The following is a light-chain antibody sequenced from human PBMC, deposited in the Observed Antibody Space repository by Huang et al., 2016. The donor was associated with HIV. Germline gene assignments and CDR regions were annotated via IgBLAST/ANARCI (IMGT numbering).Light chain of an antibody. CDR2: YGS. J-gene: IGKJ4*01. CDR3: QQRRSWPLT. V-gene: IGKV3-11*01. CDR1: QTIGTY. Sequence: EVVLTQSPPTLSLFPGETATLSCRASQTIGTYVAWYQQRPGQGPRLLIYYGSHRAAGVPARISGAGSGTTFTLSISGLESEDFGVYYCQQRRSWPLTFGGGTKVEV.